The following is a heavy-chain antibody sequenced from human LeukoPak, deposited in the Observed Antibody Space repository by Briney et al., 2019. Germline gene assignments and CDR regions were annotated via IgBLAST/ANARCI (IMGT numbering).Heavy chain of an antibody. Sequence: SGPTLLKPTPTLTLTCTFSGFSRRTRGVGVGWIRQPPGKALEWLSLIYWNDDERYSPSLKSRLTITKDTSKNQVVLTMTNMDPVDTATYYCARSFFGYCDSSSCLNWFDPWGQGTLVTVSS. CDR1: GFSRRTRGVG. CDR3: ARSFFGYCDSSSCLNWFDP. V-gene: IGHV2-5*01. CDR2: IYWNDDE. D-gene: IGHD2-2*01. J-gene: IGHJ5*02.